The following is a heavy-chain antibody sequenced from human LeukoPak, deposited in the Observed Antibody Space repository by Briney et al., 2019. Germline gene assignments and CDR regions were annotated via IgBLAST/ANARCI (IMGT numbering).Heavy chain of an antibody. CDR2: INPSGGST. D-gene: IGHD5-12*01. CDR3: ARDLRGYSYYYGMDV. J-gene: IGHJ6*02. CDR1: GYTFTSYY. Sequence: GASVKVPCTASGYTFTSYYMHWVRQAPGQGLEWMGIINPSGGSTSYAQKFQGRVTMTRDTSTSTVYMELSSLRSEDTAVYYCARDLRGYSYYYGMDVWGQGTTVTVSS. V-gene: IGHV1-46*01.